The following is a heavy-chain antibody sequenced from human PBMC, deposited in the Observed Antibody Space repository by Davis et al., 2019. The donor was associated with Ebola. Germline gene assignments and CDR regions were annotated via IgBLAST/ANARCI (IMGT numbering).Heavy chain of an antibody. D-gene: IGHD1-7*01. CDR2: TYYRSKWYN. V-gene: IGHV6-1*01. J-gene: IGHJ4*02. CDR3: ARINWNYRDYFDY. Sequence: SLTLSLTCAISGDRVSRNSAAWTWITQSPSRGLEWLGRTYYRSKWYNDYAVSVNSRITINPDTSKNQFSLQLNSVTPEDTAVYYCARINWNYRDYFDYGGQGTLVTGSS. CDR1: GDRVSRNSAA.